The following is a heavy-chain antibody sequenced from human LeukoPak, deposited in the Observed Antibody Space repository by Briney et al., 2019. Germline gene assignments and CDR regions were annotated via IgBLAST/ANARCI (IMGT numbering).Heavy chain of an antibody. J-gene: IGHJ5*02. Sequence: SETLSLTCTVSGGSISSYYWSWIRQPPGKGLEWIGYIYYSGSTNYNPSLKSRVTISVDTSKNQFSLKLSSVTAADTAVYYCARATPDYDFWSGYANWFDPWGQGTLVTVSS. D-gene: IGHD3-3*01. V-gene: IGHV4-59*01. CDR3: ARATPDYDFWSGYANWFDP. CDR1: GGSISSYY. CDR2: IYYSGST.